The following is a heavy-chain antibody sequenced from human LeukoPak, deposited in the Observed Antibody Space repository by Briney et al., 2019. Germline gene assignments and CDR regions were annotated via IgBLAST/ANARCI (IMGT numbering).Heavy chain of an antibody. CDR3: ATSPAVAVVIAMYYFDY. CDR1: GFTFSSYG. V-gene: IGHV3-30*02. Sequence: PGGSLRLSCAASGFTFSSYGMHWVRQAPGKGLEWVAFIRYDGSNKYYADSVKGRFTISRDNSKNTLYLQMNSLRAEDTAVYYCATSPAVAVVIAMYYFDYWGQGTLVAVSS. D-gene: IGHD2-21*01. CDR2: IRYDGSNK. J-gene: IGHJ4*02.